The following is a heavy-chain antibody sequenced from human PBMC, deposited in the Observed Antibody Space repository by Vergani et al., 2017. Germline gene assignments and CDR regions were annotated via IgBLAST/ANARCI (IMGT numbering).Heavy chain of an antibody. CDR2: IYPGDSDV. J-gene: IGHJ6*02. V-gene: IGHV5-51*01. D-gene: IGHD6-19*01. CDR3: ARQVAVAGKWWGPYYYYGMDV. CDR1: GYSFPSYW. Sequence: EVQLVQSGAEVKKAGESLKISCEGSGYSFPSYWIGWVRQKPGKGLEWMGIIYPGDSDVRYSPSFQGQVTISADKSISTAYLQWSSLKASDTAMYYCARQVAVAGKWWGPYYYYGMDVWGQGTTVTVSS.